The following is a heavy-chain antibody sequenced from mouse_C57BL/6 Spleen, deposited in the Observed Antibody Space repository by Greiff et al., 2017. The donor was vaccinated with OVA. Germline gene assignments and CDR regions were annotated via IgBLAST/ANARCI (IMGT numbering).Heavy chain of an antibody. D-gene: IGHD2-4*01. Sequence: QVQLKQSGPELVKPGASVKISCKASGYAFSSSWMNWVKQRPGKGLEWIGRIYPGDGDTKYNGKFKGKATLTADNSSSTAYMQLSSLTSEDSAVYFCAISMITNYYAMDYWGQGTSVTVSS. CDR3: AISMITNYYAMDY. J-gene: IGHJ4*01. CDR2: IYPGDGDT. CDR1: GYAFSSSW. V-gene: IGHV1-82*01.